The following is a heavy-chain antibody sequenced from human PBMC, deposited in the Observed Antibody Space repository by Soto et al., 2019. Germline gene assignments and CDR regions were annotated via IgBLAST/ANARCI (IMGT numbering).Heavy chain of an antibody. J-gene: IGHJ6*02. Sequence: QVQLQQSGPGLVKPSQTLSLTCAISGDSVSSNSAAWNWIRQSPSRGLEWLGRTYYRSKWYNDYAVSVKSRITLNPDTSKNQFSLQLNSVTPEDTAVYYCARAPCFDDFWSGYPQVYGMDVWGQGTTVTVSS. CDR2: TYYRSKWYN. V-gene: IGHV6-1*01. CDR1: GDSVSSNSAA. D-gene: IGHD3-3*01. CDR3: ARAPCFDDFWSGYPQVYGMDV.